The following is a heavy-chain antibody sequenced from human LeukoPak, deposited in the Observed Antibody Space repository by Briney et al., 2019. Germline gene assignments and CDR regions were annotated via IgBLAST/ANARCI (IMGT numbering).Heavy chain of an antibody. V-gene: IGHV1-3*01. J-gene: IGHJ4*02. CDR2: VNAGNTNS. CDR3: AMFVEMAAIPSFDY. CDR1: GYMFTPHH. Sequence: WGSVKVSCKTSGYMFTPHHIHWMRQAPGQRLEWLGWVNAGNTNSEYSQKFQGRIIITRDTSASTAYMELSSLRSEDTAVYYCAMFVEMAAIPSFDYWGQGTLVTVSS. D-gene: IGHD5-24*01.